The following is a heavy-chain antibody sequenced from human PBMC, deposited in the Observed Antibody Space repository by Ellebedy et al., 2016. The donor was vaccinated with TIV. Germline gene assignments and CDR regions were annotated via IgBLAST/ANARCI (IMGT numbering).Heavy chain of an antibody. V-gene: IGHV3-15*01. CDR1: GFTFSHTW. CDR3: CTDSRSANWWEFYYGMDV. CDR2: MKSKTVDGTT. Sequence: PGGFLRLSCAASGFTFSHTWRSWARKAQGKGLGWVGRMKSKTVDGTTDYAAPVKGRFTTSRDDSKNTLYLQMNSLKTDDTAVYYCCTDSRSANWWEFYYGMDVWGQGTTVTVSS. D-gene: IGHD2-8*02. J-gene: IGHJ6*02.